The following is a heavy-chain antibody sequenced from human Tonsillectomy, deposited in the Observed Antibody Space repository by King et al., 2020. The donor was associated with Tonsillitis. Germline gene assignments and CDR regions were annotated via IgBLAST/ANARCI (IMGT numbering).Heavy chain of an antibody. J-gene: IGHJ3*02. Sequence: VQLVESGGGFVQPGGSLRISCSASGFTFSPIAMTWVRQAPGKGLEWVSSTGGSADYADSVKGRFTISRDNSKNTLYLQMNSLRAEDTAVYYCAKDVYYYDSSGYYYDAFDIWGQGTMVTVSS. V-gene: IGHV3-23*04. CDR3: AKDVYYYDSSGYYYDAFDI. CDR1: GFTFSPIA. CDR2: TGGSA. D-gene: IGHD3-22*01.